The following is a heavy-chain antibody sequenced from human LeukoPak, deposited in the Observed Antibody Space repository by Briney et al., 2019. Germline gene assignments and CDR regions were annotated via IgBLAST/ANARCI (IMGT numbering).Heavy chain of an antibody. CDR2: IYYSGST. D-gene: IGHD3-22*01. J-gene: IGHJ4*02. CDR3: ACSNYYDSSGYYPDCDY. V-gene: IGHV4-31*03. CDR1: GGSISSGGYY. Sequence: SETLSLTCTVSGGSISSGGYYWSWIRQHPGKGLEWIGFIYYSGSTYYNPSLKSRVTISVDTSKNQFSLKLSSVTAADTAVYYCACSNYYDSSGYYPDCDYWGQGTLVTVSS.